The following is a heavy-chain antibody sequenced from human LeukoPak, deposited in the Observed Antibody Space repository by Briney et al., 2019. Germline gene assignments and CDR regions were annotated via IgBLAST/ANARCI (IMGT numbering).Heavy chain of an antibody. V-gene: IGHV3-23*01. CDR2: ITDSGGST. CDR1: GFTFSSHG. J-gene: IGHJ4*02. D-gene: IGHD1-26*01. Sequence: GGSLRLSCAASGFTFSSHGMSWVRQAPGKGLEWVSAITDSGGSTSYADSVKGRFTISRDNSRNTLYLQMNRLRAEDTAVYYCAKGMAGGGTYSIFDYWGQGTLVTVSS. CDR3: AKGMAGGGTYSIFDY.